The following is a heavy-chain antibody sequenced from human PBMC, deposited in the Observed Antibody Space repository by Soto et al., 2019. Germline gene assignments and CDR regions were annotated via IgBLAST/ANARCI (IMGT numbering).Heavy chain of an antibody. D-gene: IGHD2-2*03. J-gene: IGHJ6*02. V-gene: IGHV4-39*01. CDR1: GGAVSSNSYS. Sequence: QLQLQESGPGLVKPSETLSLTCTVSGGAVSSNSYSWGWVRQSPGKGLEWIGTIYSNDNTHSNPSLMGRFITSVDAAKIASSMRLNSVTAAYTAVYYCARLNGYCFSTKCLGSAGMVVWGQGTTVTVSS. CDR2: IYSNDNT. CDR3: ARLNGYCFSTKCLGSAGMVV.